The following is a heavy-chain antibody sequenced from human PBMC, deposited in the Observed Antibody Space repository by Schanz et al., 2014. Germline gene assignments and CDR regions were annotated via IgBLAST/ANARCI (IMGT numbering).Heavy chain of an antibody. CDR2: IHVSSYTL. D-gene: IGHD5-12*01. V-gene: IGHV3-48*01. Sequence: EVQLVESGGGLVKPGGSLRLSCAASGFLFSSHSFNWVRQAPGKGLEWLSYIHVSSYTLYADSVKGRFTISRDNSKNTLYLQVNSMRTEDTAVYYCAKGRGYSGYGIDSWGQGTLVTVSS. CDR1: GFLFSSHS. J-gene: IGHJ4*02. CDR3: AKGRGYSGYGIDS.